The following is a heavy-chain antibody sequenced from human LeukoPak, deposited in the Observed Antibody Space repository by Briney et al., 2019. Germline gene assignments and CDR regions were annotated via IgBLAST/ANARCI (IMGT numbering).Heavy chain of an antibody. CDR2: IYYSGST. D-gene: IGHD3-22*01. V-gene: IGHV4-59*01. CDR3: ARGRGSGYYFDY. Sequence: SETLSLTCTVSGGSISSYYWSWIRQPPGKGLEWIGYIYYSGSTNYNPSLKSRVTISVDTSKNQFSLKLSSVTAADTAVYYCARGRGSGYYFDYWGQGTLVTVSS. J-gene: IGHJ4*02. CDR1: GGSISSYY.